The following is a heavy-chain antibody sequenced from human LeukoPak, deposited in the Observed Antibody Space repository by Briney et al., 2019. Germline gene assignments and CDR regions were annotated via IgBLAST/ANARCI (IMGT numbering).Heavy chain of an antibody. D-gene: IGHD3-3*01. CDR1: GYTFTSYD. CDR3: ARVNNSHRLRFLEWLLQHYFDY. Sequence: ASVKVSCKASGYTFTSYDINWVRQATGQGLEWMGWMNPNSGNTGYAQKFQGRVTMTRNTSISTAYMELSSLRSEDTPVYYCARVNNSHRLRFLEWLLQHYFDYWGQGTLVTVSS. V-gene: IGHV1-8*01. CDR2: MNPNSGNT. J-gene: IGHJ4*02.